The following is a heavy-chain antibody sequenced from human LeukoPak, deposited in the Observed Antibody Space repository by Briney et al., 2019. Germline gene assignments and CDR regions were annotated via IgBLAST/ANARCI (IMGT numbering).Heavy chain of an antibody. J-gene: IGHJ3*02. V-gene: IGHV4-34*01. CDR3: ASAMIGVPDDAFDI. Sequence: SETLSLTCAVYGGSFSGYYWSWIRQPPGKGLEWIGEINHSGGTNYNPSLKSRVTISVDTSKNQFSLKLSSVTAADTAVYYCASAMIGVPDDAFDIRGQGTMVTVSS. CDR1: GGSFSGYY. D-gene: IGHD3-22*01. CDR2: INHSGGT.